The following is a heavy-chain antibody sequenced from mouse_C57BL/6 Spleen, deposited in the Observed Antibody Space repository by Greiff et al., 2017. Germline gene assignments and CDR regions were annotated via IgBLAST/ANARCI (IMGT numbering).Heavy chain of an antibody. J-gene: IGHJ3*01. CDR3: AREAGYYEFAY. V-gene: IGHV1-69*01. D-gene: IGHD2-3*01. CDR1: GYTFTSYW. Sequence: QVQLKQPGAELVMPGASVKLSCKASGYTFTSYWMHWVKQRPGQGLEWIGKIDPSDSYTNYNQKFKGKSTLTVDKSSNTAYLQLSSLTSEDSAVYYCAREAGYYEFAYWGQGTPVTVSA. CDR2: IDPSDSYT.